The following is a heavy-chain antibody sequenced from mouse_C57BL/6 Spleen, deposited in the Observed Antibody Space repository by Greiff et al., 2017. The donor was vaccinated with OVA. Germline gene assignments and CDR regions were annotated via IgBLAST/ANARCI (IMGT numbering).Heavy chain of an antibody. CDR2: IYPGDGAT. V-gene: IGHV1-82*01. Sequence: QVQLQQSGPELVKPGASVKISCKASGYAFSSSWMNWVKQRPGKGLEWIGRIYPGDGATNYNGKFKGKATLTADKSSSTAYMQLSSLTSEDSAVYFCATTVVANAMDYWGQGTSVTVSS. CDR3: ATTVVANAMDY. J-gene: IGHJ4*01. CDR1: GYAFSSSW. D-gene: IGHD1-1*01.